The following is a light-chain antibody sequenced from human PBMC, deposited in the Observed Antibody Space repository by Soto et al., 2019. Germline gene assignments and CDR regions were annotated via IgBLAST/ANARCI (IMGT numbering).Light chain of an antibody. V-gene: IGLV2-11*01. CDR3: SSYAGSYTVV. Sequence: QSALTQPSSVSGSPGQSVTISCTGASSDVGGYNYVSWYQHHPGKAPKLMIYDVTKRPSGVPDRFSGSKSGNTASLTISGLQAEDEADYYCSSYAGSYTVVFGGGTKLTLL. J-gene: IGLJ3*02. CDR1: SSDVGGYNY. CDR2: DVT.